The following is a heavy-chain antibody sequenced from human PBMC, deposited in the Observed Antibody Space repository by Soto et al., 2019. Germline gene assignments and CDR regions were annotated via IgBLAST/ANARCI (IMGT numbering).Heavy chain of an antibody. J-gene: IGHJ5*02. CDR3: ARLRRYGSGSYYWFNYFDP. CDR1: GYTFTNYY. D-gene: IGHD3-10*01. CDR2: INPSSGAT. V-gene: IGHV1-46*01. Sequence: GASVKVSCKGTGYTFTNYYVHWVRQAPGQGLEWMGTINPSSGATDYAQKFQGRVTMTSDTSTSTVYMELSSLRSEDTAVYYCARLRRYGSGSYYWFNYFDPWGQGTPVTVSS.